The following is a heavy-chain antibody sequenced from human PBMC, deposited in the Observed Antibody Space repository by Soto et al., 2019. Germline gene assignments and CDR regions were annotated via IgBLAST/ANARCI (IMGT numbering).Heavy chain of an antibody. D-gene: IGHD6-13*01. CDR2: ISGSRGCI. Sequence: GSLRLSCAASGFIFSDYSMNWVRQAPAKGLEWVSWISGSRGCIYYGDSVEGRFTISRKNAKNSVVLQMTNLRAADTAVDYWATDYAAAIDYWGPGTLVTVSS. J-gene: IGHJ4*02. V-gene: IGHV3-21*01. CDR3: ATDYAAAIDY. CDR1: GFIFSDYS.